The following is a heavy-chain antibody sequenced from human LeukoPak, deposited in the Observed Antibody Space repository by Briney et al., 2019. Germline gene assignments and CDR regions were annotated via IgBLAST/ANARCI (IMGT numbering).Heavy chain of an antibody. V-gene: IGHV1-18*01. CDR2: ISPLDGKT. Sequence: ASVTVSCKPSGYTFTGYGISWVRQAPGQGLEWMGWISPLDGKTNYAQKLQGRVAMTTDTSTITAYMELRRLTSDDTAVYFCTRDASSSWYHYWGQGTLVTVSS. D-gene: IGHD6-13*01. J-gene: IGHJ4*02. CDR1: GYTFTGYG. CDR3: TRDASSSWYHY.